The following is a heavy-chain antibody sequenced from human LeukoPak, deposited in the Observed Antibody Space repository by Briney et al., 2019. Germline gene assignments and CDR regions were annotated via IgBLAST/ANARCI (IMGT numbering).Heavy chain of an antibody. CDR2: FDPEDGET. Sequence: DASVKVSCKVSGYTLTELSMHWVRQAPGKGLEWMGGFDPEDGETIYAQKFQGRVTMTEDTSTDTAYMELSSLRSEDTAVYYCATSLGYCSGGSCYYYYYGMDVWGQGTTVTVSS. CDR3: ATSLGYCSGGSCYYYYYGMDV. V-gene: IGHV1-24*01. J-gene: IGHJ6*02. CDR1: GYTLTELS. D-gene: IGHD2-15*01.